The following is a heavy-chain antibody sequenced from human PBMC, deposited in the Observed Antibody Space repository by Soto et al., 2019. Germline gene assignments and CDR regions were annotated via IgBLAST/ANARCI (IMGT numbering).Heavy chain of an antibody. CDR1: GGSISSSNW. CDR3: ARQPKITAVVPRNFAY. Sequence: PSETLSLTCAVSGGSISSSNWWSWVRQPPGKGLEWIGEIYHSGSTNYNPSLKSRVTISVDKSKNQFSLKLSSVTAADTAVYFYARQPKITAVVPRNFAYWGQGTVVTVSS. J-gene: IGHJ4*02. V-gene: IGHV4-4*02. CDR2: IYHSGST. D-gene: IGHD5-18*01.